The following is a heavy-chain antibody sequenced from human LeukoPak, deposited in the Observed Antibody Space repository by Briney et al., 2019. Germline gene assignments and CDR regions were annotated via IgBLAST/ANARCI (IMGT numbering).Heavy chain of an antibody. CDR2: ITISSTTI. J-gene: IGHJ3*01. D-gene: IGHD3-16*01. Sequence: GGSLRLSCAASGFNFSDYSMNWVRQSPGKGLEWVSYITISSTTIYYADSVKGRFTISRDNARNSLHLEMNSLRDEDTAIYYCARDQGLVNDAFDVWGQGTLVTVSS. CDR1: GFNFSDYS. CDR3: ARDQGLVNDAFDV. V-gene: IGHV3-48*02.